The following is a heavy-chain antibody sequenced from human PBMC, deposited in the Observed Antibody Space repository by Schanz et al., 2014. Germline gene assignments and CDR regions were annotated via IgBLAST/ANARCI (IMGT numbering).Heavy chain of an antibody. CDR3: AREPLSGYNWFDP. D-gene: IGHD6-25*01. Sequence: QVQLQESGPGLVKPSQTLSLTCIVSGGSISSGTYYWSWLRQPAGKGLEWIGRIYTSGSTNYNPSIKSRVTISLNTSKNQFSRKLSSVTAADTAVYYCAREPLSGYNWFDPWGQGSLVTVSS. CDR2: IYTSGST. CDR1: GGSISSGTYY. V-gene: IGHV4-61*02. J-gene: IGHJ5*02.